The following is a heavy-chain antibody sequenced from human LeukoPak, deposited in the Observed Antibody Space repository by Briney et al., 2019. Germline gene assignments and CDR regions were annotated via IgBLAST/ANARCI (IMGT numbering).Heavy chain of an antibody. Sequence: GGSLRLSCTASGFTFSSYAVNWVRQAPGKSLEWVSTIRGSGDGTYYAESVKGRFTVSRDNSKNTLYLQMNSLRAEDTAVYYCAKAAGSSSSYYFEYWGQGTLVTVSS. J-gene: IGHJ4*02. CDR1: GFTFSSYA. CDR2: IRGSGDGT. V-gene: IGHV3-23*01. D-gene: IGHD6-13*01. CDR3: AKAAGSSSSYYFEY.